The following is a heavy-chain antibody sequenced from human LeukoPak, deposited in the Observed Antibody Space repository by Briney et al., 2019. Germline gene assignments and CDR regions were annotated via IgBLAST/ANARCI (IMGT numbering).Heavy chain of an antibody. V-gene: IGHV1-69*06. CDR2: IIPIFGTA. Sequence: SVKVSCKASGGPFSSYAISWVRQAPGQGLEWMGGIIPIFGTANYAQKFQGRVTITADKSTSTAYMELSSLRSEDTAVYYCARDHDYGDRRGAFDIWGQGTMVTVSS. CDR1: GGPFSSYA. J-gene: IGHJ3*02. CDR3: ARDHDYGDRRGAFDI. D-gene: IGHD4-17*01.